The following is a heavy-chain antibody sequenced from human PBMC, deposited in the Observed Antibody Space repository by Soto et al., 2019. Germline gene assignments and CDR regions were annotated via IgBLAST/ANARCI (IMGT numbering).Heavy chain of an antibody. J-gene: IGHJ4*02. CDR2: ISGSGGIT. V-gene: IGHV3-23*01. Sequence: SICCAASGLTFSSYAMSWVRQAPGKGLEWVSAISGSGGITYYADSVKGRFTISRDNSKNTLYLQMNSLRAEDTAVYYCAKISGSYSRSHYYIDXRCQGTSVTVSX. CDR1: GLTFSSYA. CDR3: AKISGSYSRSHYYIDX. D-gene: IGHD1-26*01.